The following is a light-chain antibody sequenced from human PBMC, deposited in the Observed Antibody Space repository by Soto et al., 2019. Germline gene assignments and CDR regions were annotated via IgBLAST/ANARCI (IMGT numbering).Light chain of an antibody. CDR3: NSYTGSGIV. Sequence: QSALTRPASVSASPGQSITIPCTGTSSDVGSYNLVSWYQHHPGKAPKLMIYEVSNRPSGVSYRFSGSKSGNTASLTISGLQAEDEADYYCNSYTGSGIVFGTGTKVTVL. CDR1: SSDVGSYNL. V-gene: IGLV2-14*02. CDR2: EVS. J-gene: IGLJ1*01.